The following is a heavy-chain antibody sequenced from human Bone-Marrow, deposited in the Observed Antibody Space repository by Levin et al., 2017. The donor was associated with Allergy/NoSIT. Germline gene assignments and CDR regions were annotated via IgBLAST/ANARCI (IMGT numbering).Heavy chain of an antibody. CDR2: VLPADSDT. Sequence: GGSLRLSCKASGYTFTSYWIGWVRQMPGKGLEWMGIVLPADSDTRYNPSFQGQVNISADKSINTAYLQWSSLKASDTAIYFCARHLDYGADYYFYGLDVWGQGTSISVSS. V-gene: IGHV5-51*01. CDR1: GYTFTSYW. CDR3: ARHLDYGADYYFYGLDV. D-gene: IGHD4-17*01. J-gene: IGHJ6*02.